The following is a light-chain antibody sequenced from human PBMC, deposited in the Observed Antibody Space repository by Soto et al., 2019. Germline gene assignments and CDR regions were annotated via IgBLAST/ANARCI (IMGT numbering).Light chain of an antibody. CDR2: VAS. CDR3: YRVTVPLS. V-gene: IGKV1-39*01. CDR1: QSISTY. J-gene: IGKJ5*01. Sequence: DIQMTQSPSSLSASVGDRVTVTCRASQSISTYSNWYQQKPGKAPKFLIYVASSLQGGVPSRFSGSGSGTDFTLISSLQPEDFATYRVTVPLSFGQGTRLEIK.